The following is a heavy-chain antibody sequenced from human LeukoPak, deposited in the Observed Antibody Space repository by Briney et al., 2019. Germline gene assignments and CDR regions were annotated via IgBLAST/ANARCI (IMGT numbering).Heavy chain of an antibody. Sequence: VASVKVSCKASGYTFTSYGSSWVRQAPGQGLDGMGWISAYNGNTNYAQKLQGRVTMTTDTSTRTAYMELRSLRSDDTAVYYCARLDTAMATHDYWGQGTLVTVSS. CDR3: ARLDTAMATHDY. CDR2: ISAYNGNT. J-gene: IGHJ4*02. CDR1: GYTFTSYG. D-gene: IGHD5-18*01. V-gene: IGHV1-18*04.